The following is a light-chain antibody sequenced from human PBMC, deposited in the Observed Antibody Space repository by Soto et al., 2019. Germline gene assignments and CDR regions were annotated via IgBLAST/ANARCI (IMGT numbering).Light chain of an antibody. Sequence: QSVLTQPPSASGTPGQRVTISCSGSSSNNGANPINWYQQLPGTAPKLLIYNNDQRPSGVPDRFSASKSGTSASLAISEIQSEDEADYYCQSYDSSLSVIFGTGTKVTVL. CDR2: NND. CDR3: QSYDSSLSVI. CDR1: SSNNGANP. V-gene: IGLV1-44*01. J-gene: IGLJ1*01.